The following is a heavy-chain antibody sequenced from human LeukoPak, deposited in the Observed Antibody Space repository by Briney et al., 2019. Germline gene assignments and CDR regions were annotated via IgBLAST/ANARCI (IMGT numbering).Heavy chain of an antibody. CDR1: AGSLSSCY. D-gene: IGHD3-3*01. Sequence: RPETMSPTCAVDAGSLSSCYWSWISQPPGKGLEWIGEINNSGSTNNTPSLKSRVTVLVDASNNQFSLKLTSVTAADSAVYYCARSRAVNDFLSAFYAFDIWGQGTMVTVSS. CDR2: INNSGST. J-gene: IGHJ3*02. CDR3: ARSRAVNDFLSAFYAFDI. V-gene: IGHV4-34*01.